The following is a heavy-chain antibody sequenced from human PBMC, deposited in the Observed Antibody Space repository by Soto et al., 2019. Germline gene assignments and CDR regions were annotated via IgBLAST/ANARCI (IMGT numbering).Heavy chain of an antibody. CDR1: GYTFTSYD. CDR2: MNPNSGNT. D-gene: IGHD7-27*01. CDR3: ARGPWGPVRDYYGMDV. J-gene: IGHJ6*02. Sequence: ASVKVSCKASGYTFTSYDINWVRQATGQGLEWMGWMNPNSGNTGYAQKFQGRVTMTRNTSISTAYMELSSLRSEDTAVYYCARGPWGPVRDYYGMDVWGQGTTVTVSS. V-gene: IGHV1-8*01.